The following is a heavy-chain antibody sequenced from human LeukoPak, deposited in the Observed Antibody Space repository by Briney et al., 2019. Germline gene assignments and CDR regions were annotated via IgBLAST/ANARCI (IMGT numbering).Heavy chain of an antibody. Sequence: GASVKVSCKASGGTFSSYAISWVRQAPGQGLEWMGRIIPILGIANYAQKFQGRVTMTRNTSISTAYMELSSLRSEDTAVYYCVRGNYGGNGGAIIDYWGQGTLVTVSS. D-gene: IGHD4-17*01. V-gene: IGHV1-69*04. CDR2: IIPILGIA. CDR3: VRGNYGGNGGAIIDY. J-gene: IGHJ4*02. CDR1: GGTFSSYA.